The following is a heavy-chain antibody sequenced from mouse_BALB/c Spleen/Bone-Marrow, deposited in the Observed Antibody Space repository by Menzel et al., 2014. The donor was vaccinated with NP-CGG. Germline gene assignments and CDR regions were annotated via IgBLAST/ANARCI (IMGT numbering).Heavy chain of an antibody. Sequence: QVQLQQSGPELVKPGASVRISCKASGYTFTSYYIHWVKQRPGQGLEWIGWIYPGNVNTKYNEKFKGKATLTADKSSSTDYMQLSSLTSEDSAVYFCARDDYAYWGQGTLVTVSA. CDR2: IYPGNVNT. D-gene: IGHD2-4*01. V-gene: IGHV1S56*01. CDR3: ARDDYAY. J-gene: IGHJ3*01. CDR1: GYTFTSYY.